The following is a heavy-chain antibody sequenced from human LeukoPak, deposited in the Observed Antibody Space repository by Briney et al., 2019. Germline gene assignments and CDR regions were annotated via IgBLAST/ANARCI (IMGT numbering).Heavy chain of an antibody. CDR2: IYYSGGT. V-gene: IGHV4-39*07. Sequence: SETLSLTCSVSGGSISRSGYYWGWIRQPPGKGLEWIGAIYYSGGTYYKPSLESRVTISVDTSKTQFSLKLSSVTAADAAVYYCARGSTMASYWYFDLWGRGTLVTVSS. J-gene: IGHJ2*01. CDR3: ARGSTMASYWYFDL. CDR1: GGSISRSGYY. D-gene: IGHD2-2*01.